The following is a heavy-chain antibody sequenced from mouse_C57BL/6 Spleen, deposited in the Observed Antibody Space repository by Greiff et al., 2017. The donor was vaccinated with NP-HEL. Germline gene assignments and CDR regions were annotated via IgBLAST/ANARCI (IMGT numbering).Heavy chain of an antibody. CDR2: IHPSSGST. Sequence: QVQLKQPGAELVKPGASVKLSCKASGYTFTSYWMHWVKQRPGQGLEWIGMIHPSSGSTNYNEKFKSKATLTVDKSSSTAYMQLSSLTSADSAVYYSARSRGDYAMDYWGQGTSVTVSS. V-gene: IGHV1-64*01. J-gene: IGHJ4*01. CDR1: GYTFTSYW. CDR3: ARSRGDYAMDY. D-gene: IGHD1-1*01.